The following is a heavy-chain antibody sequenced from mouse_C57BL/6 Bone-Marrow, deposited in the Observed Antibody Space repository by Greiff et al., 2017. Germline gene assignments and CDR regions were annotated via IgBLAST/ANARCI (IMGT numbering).Heavy chain of an antibody. D-gene: IGHD1-1*01. CDR1: GFTFSSYG. V-gene: IGHV5-6*02. Sequence: EVMLVESGGDLVKPGGSLKLSCAASGFTFSSYGMSWVRQTPDKRLEWVATISSGGSYTYYPDSVKGRFTISRDTAKNTLYLQMGSLKSEDTAVYYCARRYYDCSSWDYWGQGTTLTVSS. CDR2: ISSGGSYT. J-gene: IGHJ2*01. CDR3: ARRYYDCSSWDY.